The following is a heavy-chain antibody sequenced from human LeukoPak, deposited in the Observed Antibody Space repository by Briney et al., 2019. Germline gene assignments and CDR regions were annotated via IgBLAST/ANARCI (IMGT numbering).Heavy chain of an antibody. CDR3: AKDQCTRTSCDGYPGH. V-gene: IGHV3-30*02. J-gene: IGHJ4*02. CDR1: GFTFSSYG. CDR2: IHFDGSTK. D-gene: IGHD2-2*01. Sequence: TGGSLRLSCAASGFTFSSYGMHWVRQAPGKGLEWVAFIHFDGSTKYSGDSVKGRFTVSRDNSKNTLNLQMNSLRPEDTAVYYCAKDQCTRTSCDGYPGHWGQGTLVTVSS.